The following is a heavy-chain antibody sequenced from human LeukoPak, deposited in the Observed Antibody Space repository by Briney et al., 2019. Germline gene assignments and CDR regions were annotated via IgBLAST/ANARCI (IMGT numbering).Heavy chain of an antibody. D-gene: IGHD3-22*01. CDR2: ISSNGGST. Sequence: GGSLRLSCSASGFIFSSYAMHWVRQAPGKGLEYVSAISSNGGSTYYADSVKGRFTISRDNSKNTLYLQMSSLRAEDTAVYYCVPSSGYSLDYWGQGTLVTVSS. J-gene: IGHJ4*02. CDR1: GFIFSSYA. CDR3: VPSSGYSLDY. V-gene: IGHV3-64D*06.